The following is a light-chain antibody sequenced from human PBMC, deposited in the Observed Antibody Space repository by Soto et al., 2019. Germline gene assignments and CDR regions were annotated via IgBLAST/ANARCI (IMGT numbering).Light chain of an antibody. J-gene: IGKJ1*01. CDR3: QQSYKTPRT. CDR2: AAS. Sequence: DIPLTPSPSSLSASLGYRFTIGFRASQTISSYLNWYQQKPGKAPKLLIYAASSLQSGVPSRFSGGGSETDFTLTISSLQPEDFATYYCQQSYKTPRTFGQGTKVDNK. CDR1: QTISSY. V-gene: IGKV1-39*01.